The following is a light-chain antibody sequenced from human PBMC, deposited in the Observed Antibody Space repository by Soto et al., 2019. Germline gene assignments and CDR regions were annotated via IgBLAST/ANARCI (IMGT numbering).Light chain of an antibody. CDR2: GAA. J-gene: IGKJ4*01. V-gene: IGKV3-20*01. Sequence: MVLTHSPGTLSLSPGKRATLSCRASQSVTSSYLSWYHQKPGQAPRLLIYGAASRATGIPARFSGSGSGTAFSLTIIRLVAEDFAAYYCRQYGSSPPLSFGGGTKVDIK. CDR3: RQYGSSPPLS. CDR1: QSVTSSY.